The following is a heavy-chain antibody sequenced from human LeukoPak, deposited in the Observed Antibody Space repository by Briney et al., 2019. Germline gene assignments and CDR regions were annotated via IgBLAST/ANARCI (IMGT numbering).Heavy chain of an antibody. Sequence: ASVKVSCKASGYTFTGYYMHLVRQAPGQGLEWMGRINPNSGGTNYTQKFQGKVTMTRDTSISKGYMELSRLRSDDTALCYSEXXXXXXXXXXXXXXXXXXXXXXXXXXXXXXXXXXXXFD. CDR2: INPNSGGT. J-gene: IGHJ2*01. CDR3: EXXXXXXXXXXXXXXXXXXXXXXXXXXXXXXXXXXXXFD. CDR1: GYTFTGYY. V-gene: IGHV1-2*06.